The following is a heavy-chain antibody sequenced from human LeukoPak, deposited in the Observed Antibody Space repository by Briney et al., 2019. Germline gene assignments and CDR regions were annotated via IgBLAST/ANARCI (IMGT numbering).Heavy chain of an antibody. V-gene: IGHV4-4*07. CDR3: ARGIRSARRNLVYYFDY. CDR2: IYTSGST. J-gene: IGHJ4*02. Sequence: SETLSLTCTVSGGSISSYYWSWIRQPAGKGLEWIGRIYTSGSTNYNPSLKSRVTMSVDTSKNQFSLKLSSVTAADTAVYYCARGIRSARRNLVYYFDYWGQGTLVTVSS. CDR1: GGSISSYY.